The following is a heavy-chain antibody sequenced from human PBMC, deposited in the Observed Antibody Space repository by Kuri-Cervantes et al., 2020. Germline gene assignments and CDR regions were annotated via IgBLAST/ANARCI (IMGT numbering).Heavy chain of an antibody. D-gene: IGHD2-15*01. J-gene: IGHJ5*02. CDR2: INPSGGST. V-gene: IGHV1-46*01. CDR1: GYTFTSYY. Sequence: ASVKVSCKASGYTFTSYYMHWVRQASGQGLEWMGIINPSGGSTSYAQKFQGRVTMTRDTSTSTVYMELSSLRSEDTAVYYCARVGCSGGSCKINWFDPWGQGTLVTVSS. CDR3: ARVGCSGGSCKINWFDP.